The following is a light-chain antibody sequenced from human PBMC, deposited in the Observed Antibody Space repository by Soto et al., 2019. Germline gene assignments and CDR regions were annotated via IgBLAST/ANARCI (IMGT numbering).Light chain of an antibody. CDR3: QQYINWPPGMYT. V-gene: IGKV3-15*01. J-gene: IGKJ2*01. CDR2: GAS. Sequence: IVMTQSPATLSVSPGGTATLSCRASQSVGSNLAWYQQKPGQAPRLLIYGASTRATGVPAWFSGSGSGTEFTLTISSLQSEDFAVYCCQQYINWPPGMYTLGQGTKLEIK. CDR1: QSVGSN.